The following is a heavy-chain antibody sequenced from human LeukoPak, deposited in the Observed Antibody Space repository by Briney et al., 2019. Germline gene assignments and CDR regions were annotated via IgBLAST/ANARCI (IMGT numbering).Heavy chain of an antibody. D-gene: IGHD3-10*01. CDR3: ASEYFYRHES. CDR2: MKSKSHGGTA. Sequence: GGSLRLSCAASGFTFSKFYMTWVRHAPGKGLEWVGRMKSKSHGGTADYAAPVKGRFTISRDDSKNTLYLQMNSLKTEDTAVYYCASEYFYRHESWGQGTLVTVSS. CDR1: GFTFSKFY. J-gene: IGHJ5*02. V-gene: IGHV3-15*01.